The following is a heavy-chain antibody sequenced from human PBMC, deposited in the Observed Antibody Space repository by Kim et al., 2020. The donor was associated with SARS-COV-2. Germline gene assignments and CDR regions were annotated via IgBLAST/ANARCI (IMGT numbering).Heavy chain of an antibody. CDR2: INCKSGAT. J-gene: IGHJ4*02. D-gene: IGHD3-16*01. V-gene: IGHV1-2*02. CDR3: ARLKTFYYDDTAYEHFDS. CDR1: GYTFTDYY. Sequence: ASVKVSCKASGYTFTDYYLHWVRQAPGQGLEWMGWINCKSGATENAQNFQGRLTMTRDTSMRTVYMELSSLRSDDTALYFCARLKTFYYDDTAYEHFDSWGQGTLVPVSS.